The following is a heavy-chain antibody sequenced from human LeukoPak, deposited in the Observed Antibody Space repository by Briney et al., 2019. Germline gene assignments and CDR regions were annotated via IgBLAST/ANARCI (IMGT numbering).Heavy chain of an antibody. D-gene: IGHD6-13*01. CDR3: ARGLYSSSWYSSSRWFDP. Sequence: TLETLSLTCTVSGYSISSGYYWGWIRQPPGKGLEWIGSIYHSGSTYYNPSLKRRVTISVDTCKNKFSLTLSSVTAADTAVYYCARGLYSSSWYSSSRWFDPGGQGTLVTVTS. V-gene: IGHV4-38-2*02. J-gene: IGHJ5*02. CDR2: IYHSGST. CDR1: GYSISSGYY.